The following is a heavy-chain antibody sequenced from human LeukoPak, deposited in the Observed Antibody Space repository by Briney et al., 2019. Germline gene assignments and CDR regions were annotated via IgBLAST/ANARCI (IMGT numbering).Heavy chain of an antibody. CDR3: AKKKEAYYYGSGKGFDY. V-gene: IGHV3-23*01. J-gene: IGHJ4*02. CDR2: ISGSGGST. D-gene: IGHD3-10*01. CDR1: GFTFSSYE. Sequence: SGGSLRLSCAASGFTFSSYEMNWVRHAPGKGLEWVSGISGSGGSTYYADSVKGRFTTSRDNSKNTLYLQMNSLRAEDTAVYYCAKKKEAYYYGSGKGFDYWGQGTLVTVSS.